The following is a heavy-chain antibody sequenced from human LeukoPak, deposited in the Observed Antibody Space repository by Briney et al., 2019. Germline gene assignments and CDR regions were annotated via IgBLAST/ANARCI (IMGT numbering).Heavy chain of an antibody. V-gene: IGHV4-59*01. CDR3: ARGAASGSGSPFYFDF. D-gene: IGHD6-13*01. J-gene: IGHJ4*02. CDR1: DGSLTFYY. CDR2: IHYSGST. Sequence: SETLSLTCSVSDGSLTFYYWTWIRQPPGKGLETIGYIHYSGSTNYNPSLSSRVTISLDTSKNHFALKLTSVTAADTAMYYCARGAASGSGSPFYFDFWGQGALVAVSS.